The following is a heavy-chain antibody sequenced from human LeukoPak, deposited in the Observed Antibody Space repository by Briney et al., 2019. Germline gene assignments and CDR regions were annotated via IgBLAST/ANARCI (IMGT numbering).Heavy chain of an antibody. CDR2: ISSSSSYI. CDR1: GFTFSSYS. D-gene: IGHD3-22*01. V-gene: IGHV3-21*01. J-gene: IGHJ4*02. Sequence: GGSLRLSCAASGFTFSSYSMNWVRQAPGKGLEWVPSISSSSSYIYYADSVKGRFTISRDNAKNSLYLQMNSLRAEDTAVYYCARDSGSGYSDYWGQGTLVTVSS. CDR3: ARDSGSGYSDY.